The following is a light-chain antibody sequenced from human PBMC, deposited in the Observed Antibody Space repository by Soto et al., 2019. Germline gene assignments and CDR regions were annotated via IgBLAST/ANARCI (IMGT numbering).Light chain of an antibody. CDR2: GAS. CDR1: QSISSN. V-gene: IGKV3-15*01. CDR3: QQYNNWPYT. Sequence: EIVMTQSPATLSVSPGERATLSCRASQSISSNVAWYQQKPGQPPRLLIYGASTRTTGIPARFSGSGSGTEFTLTISSLQSEDFAVYYCQQYNNWPYTFGQGTKLEIK. J-gene: IGKJ2*01.